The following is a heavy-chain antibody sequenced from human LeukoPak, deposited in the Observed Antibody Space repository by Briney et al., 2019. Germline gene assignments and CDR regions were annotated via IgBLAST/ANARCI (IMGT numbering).Heavy chain of an antibody. CDR3: ARQTKSIAARRNWFGP. D-gene: IGHD6-6*01. J-gene: IGHJ5*02. V-gene: IGHV4-39*01. CDR1: GGSISSSSYY. Sequence: SETLSLTCTVSGGSISSSSYYWGWIRQPPGKGLEWIGSIYYSGSTYYNPSLKSRVTISVDTSKNQFSLKLSSVTAADTAVYYCARQTKSIAARRNWFGPWGQGTLVTVSS. CDR2: IYYSGST.